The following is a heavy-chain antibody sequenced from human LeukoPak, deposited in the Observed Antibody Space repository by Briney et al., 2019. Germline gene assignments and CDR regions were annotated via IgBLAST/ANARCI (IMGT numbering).Heavy chain of an antibody. CDR3: ERPADPAFGHYYGIGGWALDI. Sequence: GESLKISCKGSGYSFNSYWIGWVRQIPGKGLEWIGIIYPGDSDTRYSPLCQGQVTISVKKSNNTAYPQWTSPEASVTAMYYCERPADPAFGHYYGIGGWALDIWGQGTMVTVSS. J-gene: IGHJ3*02. D-gene: IGHD3-22*01. V-gene: IGHV5-51*01. CDR1: GYSFNSYW. CDR2: IYPGDSDT.